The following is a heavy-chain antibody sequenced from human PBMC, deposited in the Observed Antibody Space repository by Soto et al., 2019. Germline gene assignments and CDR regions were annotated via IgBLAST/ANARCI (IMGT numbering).Heavy chain of an antibody. J-gene: IGHJ4*02. V-gene: IGHV3-23*01. CDR3: AKPGYGDYVDY. CDR1: GFTFSKYA. D-gene: IGHD4-17*01. Sequence: EVQLLESGGGLVQPGGSLRLSCAASGFTFSKYAMNWVRQAPGKGLGWVSVISDSGGSTYYADSVKGRFTISRDNSKNTLYLQMNSLRAEDTALYYCAKPGYGDYVDYWGQGTLVTVSS. CDR2: ISDSGGST.